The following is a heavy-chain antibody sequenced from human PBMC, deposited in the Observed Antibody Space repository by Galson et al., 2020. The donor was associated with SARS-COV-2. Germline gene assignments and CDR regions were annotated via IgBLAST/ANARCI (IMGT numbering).Heavy chain of an antibody. CDR2: ISYSGSS. J-gene: IGHJ5*02. D-gene: IGHD5-12*01. V-gene: IGHV4-39*01. CDR1: GGSISSSYY. CDR3: ARRGGSGYGSGWFDP. Sequence: SETLSLTCTVSGGSISSSYYWGWIRQPPGEGLEWIGIISYSGSSYYNPSLKSRATMSVDTSMNQFSLKLTSVTAADTAVYYCARRGGSGYGSGWFDPWGQGTLVTVPS.